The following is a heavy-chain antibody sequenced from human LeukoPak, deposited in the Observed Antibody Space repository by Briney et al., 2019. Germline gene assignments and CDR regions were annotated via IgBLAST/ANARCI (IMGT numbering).Heavy chain of an antibody. V-gene: IGHV3-30-3*01. CDR3: ARDPEVVVVTALYYFDY. CDR1: GFTFSSYA. J-gene: IGHJ4*02. CDR2: ISYDGSNK. Sequence: GRSLRLSCAASGFTFSSYAMHWVRQAPGKGLEWVAVISYDGSNKYYADSVKGRFTISRDNSKNTLYLQMNSLRAEDTAVYYCARDPEVVVVTALYYFDYWGQGTLVTVSS. D-gene: IGHD2-21*02.